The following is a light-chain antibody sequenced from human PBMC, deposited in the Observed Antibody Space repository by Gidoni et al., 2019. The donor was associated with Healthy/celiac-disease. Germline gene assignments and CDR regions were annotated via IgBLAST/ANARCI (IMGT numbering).Light chain of an antibody. CDR2: LGS. Sequence: DIVITQSPLSLPVTPGEPASISCRSSRSLLHSNGYNYLDWYLQKPGQSPQLLIDLGSNRASGVPDRCSGRGSGKDFTLKISRVEAEDVGVYYCMQALQTPITFGGGTKVEIK. V-gene: IGKV2-28*01. J-gene: IGKJ4*01. CDR3: MQALQTPIT. CDR1: RSLLHSNGYNY.